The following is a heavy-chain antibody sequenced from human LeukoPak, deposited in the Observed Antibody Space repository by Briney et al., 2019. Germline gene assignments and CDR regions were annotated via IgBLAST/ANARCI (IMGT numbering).Heavy chain of an antibody. V-gene: IGHV1-46*01. CDR2: INPSGGST. D-gene: IGHD6-19*01. J-gene: IGHJ4*02. CDR1: GYTFTSYY. Sequence: ASVKVSCKASGYTFTSYYMHWVRQAPGQGLEWMGVINPSGGSTSYAQKSQGRVTMTRDTSTSTVYMELSSLRSEDTAVYYCAREGIAVAAPGAYWGQGTLVTVSS. CDR3: AREGIAVAAPGAY.